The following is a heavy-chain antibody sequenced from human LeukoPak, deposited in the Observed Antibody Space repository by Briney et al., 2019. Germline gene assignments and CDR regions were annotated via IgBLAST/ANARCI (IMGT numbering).Heavy chain of an antibody. CDR3: ARARYYDSSGYSALDI. Sequence: SETLSLTCTVSGGSISSYYWSWIRQPPGKGLEWIGYIYYSGSTNYNPSLKSRVTMSVDTSKNQFSLKLSSVIAADTAVYYCARARYYDSSGYSALDIWGQGTMVTASS. CDR2: IYYSGST. CDR1: GGSISSYY. J-gene: IGHJ3*02. D-gene: IGHD3-22*01. V-gene: IGHV4-59*01.